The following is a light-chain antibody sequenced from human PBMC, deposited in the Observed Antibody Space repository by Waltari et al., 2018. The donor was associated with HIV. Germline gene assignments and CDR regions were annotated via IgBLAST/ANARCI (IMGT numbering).Light chain of an antibody. CDR1: ALAKQN. CDR3: QSADSTTWV. J-gene: IGLJ3*02. Sequence: SYELPQPPSVSVSPGQTATITCPGDALAKQNAYWYQQKPGQAPILVIYKDTERPSGIPERFSGSSSGTTVTLTSSGVQAEDEADYYCQSADSTTWVFGGGTKLTVL. V-gene: IGLV3-25*03. CDR2: KDT.